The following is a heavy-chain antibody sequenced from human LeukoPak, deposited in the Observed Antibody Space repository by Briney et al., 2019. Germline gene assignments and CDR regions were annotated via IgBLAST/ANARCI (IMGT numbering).Heavy chain of an antibody. D-gene: IGHD3-3*01. CDR3: ATTYYDFWSGYFIPHFDY. J-gene: IGHJ4*02. Sequence: GASVKVSCKVSGYTLTELSMHWVRQAPGKGLEWMRSFDPKDGETIYAQKFQGRVTMTEDTSTDTAYMELSSLRSEDTAVYYCATTYYDFWSGYFIPHFDYWGQGTLVTVSS. CDR1: GYTLTELS. V-gene: IGHV1-24*01. CDR2: FDPKDGET.